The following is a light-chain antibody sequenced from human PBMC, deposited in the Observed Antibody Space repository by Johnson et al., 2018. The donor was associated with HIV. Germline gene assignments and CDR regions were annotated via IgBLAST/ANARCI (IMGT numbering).Light chain of an antibody. CDR2: DYN. J-gene: IGLJ1*01. CDR1: SANIGNKY. Sequence: QSVLTQSPSVSAAPGQRVTITCSGSSANIGNKYVSWYQQLPGTAPKLLLNDYNTRPSGIPHRYSGSKSGRSATLGLTGLKPGDEADYYCQSWDGCLGGVFGTGTKVTVL. V-gene: IGLV1-51*01. CDR3: QSWDGCLGGV.